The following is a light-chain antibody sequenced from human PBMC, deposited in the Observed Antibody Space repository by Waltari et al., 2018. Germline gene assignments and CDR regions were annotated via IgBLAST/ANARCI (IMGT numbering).Light chain of an antibody. J-gene: IGLJ2*01. Sequence: SYDLTQSPSVSVSPGPTASIPCSGDKLGDHAPSWYQPKPGQSPNLVIYQNDKRPSGIPERFSGSSSGNIATLTISGTQAMDEAGYYCQAWDSGSVIFGGGTKLTVL. CDR1: KLGDHA. CDR3: QAWDSGSVI. CDR2: QND. V-gene: IGLV3-1*01.